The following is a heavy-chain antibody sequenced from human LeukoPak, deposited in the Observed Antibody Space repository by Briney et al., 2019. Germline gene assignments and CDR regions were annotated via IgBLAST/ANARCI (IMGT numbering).Heavy chain of an antibody. J-gene: IGHJ6*03. D-gene: IGHD1-1*01. CDR3: ARDRVSLERYYYYMDV. V-gene: IGHV3-11*04. CDR1: GFTFSDYY. Sequence: GGSLRLSCAASGFTFSDYYMSWIRQAPGKGLEWVSYISSSGSTIYYADPVKGRFTISRDNAKNSLYLQMNSLRAEDTAVYYCARDRVSLERYYYYMDVWGKGTTVTVSS. CDR2: ISSSGSTI.